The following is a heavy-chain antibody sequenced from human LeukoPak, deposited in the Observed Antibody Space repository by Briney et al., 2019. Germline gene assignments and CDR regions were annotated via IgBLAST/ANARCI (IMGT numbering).Heavy chain of an antibody. V-gene: IGHV3-30-3*01. CDR3: ARDLPNIGGFDY. Sequence: PGGSLRLSCAASGFTFSSYAMHWVRQAPGKGLEGVAVISYDGSNKYYADSVKGRFTISRDNSKNTLYLQMNSLRAEDTAVYYCARDLPNIGGFDYWGQGTLVTVSS. CDR1: GFTFSSYA. D-gene: IGHD3-3*01. J-gene: IGHJ4*02. CDR2: ISYDGSNK.